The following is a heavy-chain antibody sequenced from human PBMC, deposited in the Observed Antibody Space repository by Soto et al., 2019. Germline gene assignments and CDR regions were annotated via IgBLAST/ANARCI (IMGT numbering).Heavy chain of an antibody. CDR2: ISAYNGNT. J-gene: IGHJ5*02. CDR3: ASSSGSAHWSDP. D-gene: IGHD6-6*01. Sequence: QVQLVQSGAEVKKPGASVKVSCKASGYTFTSYGISWVRQAPGQGLEWMGWISAYNGNTNYAQKLQGRVTMTTDTSAGTAMRALRSLRYDDTPVYYCASSSGSAHWSDPWGQGPLVTVSS. V-gene: IGHV1-18*01. CDR1: GYTFTSYG.